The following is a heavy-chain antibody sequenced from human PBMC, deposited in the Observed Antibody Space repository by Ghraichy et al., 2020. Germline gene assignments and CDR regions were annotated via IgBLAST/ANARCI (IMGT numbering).Heavy chain of an antibody. J-gene: IGHJ4*02. D-gene: IGHD7-27*01. Sequence: SETLSLTCAVYGVSFSGYYWSWIRQPPGKGLEWIGEINHSGSTNYNPSLKSRVTISVDTSKNQFSLKLSSVTAADTAVYYCARVINWGGRAKFDYWGQGTLVTVSS. V-gene: IGHV4-34*01. CDR3: ARVINWGGRAKFDY. CDR1: GVSFSGYY. CDR2: INHSGST.